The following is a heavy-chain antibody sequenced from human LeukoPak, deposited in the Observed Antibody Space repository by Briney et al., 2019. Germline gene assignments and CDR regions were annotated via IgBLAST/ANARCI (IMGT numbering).Heavy chain of an antibody. Sequence: PGGSLRLSCAASGFTFSTYGMHWVRQAPGKGLEWVALISYDGSDKFYADSVKGRFTISRDNAKNSLYLQMNSLRAEDTAVYYCARDSTGTYNWFDPWGQGTLVTVSS. CDR1: GFTFSTYG. CDR2: ISYDGSDK. CDR3: ARDSTGTYNWFDP. J-gene: IGHJ5*02. V-gene: IGHV3-30*03. D-gene: IGHD1-1*01.